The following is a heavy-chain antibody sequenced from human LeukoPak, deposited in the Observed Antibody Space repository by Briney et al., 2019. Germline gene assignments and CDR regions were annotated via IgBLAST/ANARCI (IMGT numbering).Heavy chain of an antibody. V-gene: IGHV4-59*08. Sequence: PSETLSLTCAVYGGSFSDYYWSWIRQPPGKGLEWIGYIYYSGSTNYNPSLKSRVTISVDTSKNQFSLKLSSVTAADTAVYYCARHVGDYCSGGSCYFHYWXXXTLVTVSS. CDR2: IYYSGST. D-gene: IGHD2-15*01. CDR3: ARHVGDYCSGGSCYFHY. CDR1: GGSFSDYY. J-gene: IGHJ4*01.